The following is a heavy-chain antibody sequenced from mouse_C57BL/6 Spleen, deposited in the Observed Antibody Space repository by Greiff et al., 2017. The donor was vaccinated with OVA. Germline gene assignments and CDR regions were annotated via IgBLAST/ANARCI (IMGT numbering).Heavy chain of an antibody. V-gene: IGHV1-55*01. Sequence: QVQLQQPGAELVKPGASVKMSCKASGYTFTSYWITWVKQRPGQGLEWIGDIYPGSGSTNYNEKFKSKATLTVDKSSSTAYMQLSSLTSEDSAVYYCAKIYYYGSNFDYWGQGTTLTVSS. CDR2: IYPGSGST. CDR3: AKIYYYGSNFDY. J-gene: IGHJ2*01. CDR1: GYTFTSYW. D-gene: IGHD1-1*01.